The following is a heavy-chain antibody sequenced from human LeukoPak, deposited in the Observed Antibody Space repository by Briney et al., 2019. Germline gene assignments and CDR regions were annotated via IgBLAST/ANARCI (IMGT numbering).Heavy chain of an antibody. V-gene: IGHV4-4*07. J-gene: IGHJ4*02. CDR1: GGSIRTYY. D-gene: IGHD6-19*01. Sequence: SETLSLTCSVSGGSIRTYYWSWIRQPAGKGLEWIGRIYTSGNTNYNPSLKSRLTMSIDTAANHFSLRLTSVTAADTAVYFCARGSSSSGWEGFGYWGQGALVTVSS. CDR3: ARGSSSSGWEGFGY. CDR2: IYTSGNT.